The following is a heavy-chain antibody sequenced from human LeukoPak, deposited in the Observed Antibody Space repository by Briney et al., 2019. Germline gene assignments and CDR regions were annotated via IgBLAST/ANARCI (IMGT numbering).Heavy chain of an antibody. CDR1: RFTFSGYA. D-gene: IGHD2-15*01. CDR2: ISGSGDTT. J-gene: IGHJ4*02. CDR3: AKARGYCSGGTCYSGFDY. V-gene: IGHV3-23*01. Sequence: GGSLRLSCAASRFTFSGYAMSWVRQAPGKGLEWVSTISGSGDTTYYADSVKGRFTISRDNSKNTLYLQMNSLRAEDTAVYYCAKARGYCSGGTCYSGFDYWGQGTLVTVSS.